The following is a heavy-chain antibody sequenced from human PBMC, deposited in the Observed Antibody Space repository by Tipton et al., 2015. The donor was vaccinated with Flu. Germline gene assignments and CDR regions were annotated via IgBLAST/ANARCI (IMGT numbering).Heavy chain of an antibody. CDR3: AANHYYDSSGYYFGVGAFDI. CDR2: ISAYNGNT. V-gene: IGHV1-18*01. Sequence: QLVQSGAEVKNPGASVEVSCKASGYTFTSYGICWVRQAPGQGLEWMGWISAYNGNTNYAQKLQGRVTMTTDTSTSTAYMELRSLRSDDTAVYYCAANHYYDSSGYYFGVGAFDIWGQGTMVTVSS. D-gene: IGHD3-22*01. J-gene: IGHJ3*02. CDR1: GYTFTSYG.